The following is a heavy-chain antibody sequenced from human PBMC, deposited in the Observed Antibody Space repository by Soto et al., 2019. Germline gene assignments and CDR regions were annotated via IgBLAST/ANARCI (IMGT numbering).Heavy chain of an antibody. CDR3: ARDVAAAGLDY. CDR1: GYTFTSYA. Sequence: QVQLVQSGAEVKKPGASVKVSCKASGYTFTSYAMHWVRQAPGQRHEWMGWINAGNGNTKYSQKFQGRVTITRDTSASTAYMELSSLRSEDTAVSSCARDVAAAGLDYWGQGTLVTVSS. J-gene: IGHJ4*02. V-gene: IGHV1-3*01. D-gene: IGHD6-13*01. CDR2: INAGNGNT.